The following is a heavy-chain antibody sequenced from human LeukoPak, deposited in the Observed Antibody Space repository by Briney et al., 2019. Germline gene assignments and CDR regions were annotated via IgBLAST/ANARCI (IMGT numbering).Heavy chain of an antibody. Sequence: ASVKVSCKASGYTFTGYYMHWVRQAPGQGLEWMGWINPNSGGTNYAQKFQGRVTMTRDTSISTAYMELSRLRSDDTAVYYCARAHGYYYDSSGYSTTDYWGQGTLVTVSS. CDR2: INPNSGGT. D-gene: IGHD3-22*01. J-gene: IGHJ4*02. V-gene: IGHV1-2*02. CDR1: GYTFTGYY. CDR3: ARAHGYYYDSSGYSTTDY.